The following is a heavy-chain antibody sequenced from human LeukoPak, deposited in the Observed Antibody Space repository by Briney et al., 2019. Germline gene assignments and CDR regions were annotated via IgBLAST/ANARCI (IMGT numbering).Heavy chain of an antibody. CDR3: AKGLREYDFWSGYAT. J-gene: IGHJ5*02. CDR2: ISVSGGSP. CDR1: GFTFSSYA. D-gene: IGHD3-3*01. Sequence: HPGGSLRLSCAASGFTFSSYAMMWVRQAPGKGLDWVSTISVSGGSPNYADSVKGRFTIPRDNSKNTLFLQMNSLRAEDTALYYCAKGLREYDFWSGYATWGQGTLVTVSS. V-gene: IGHV3-23*01.